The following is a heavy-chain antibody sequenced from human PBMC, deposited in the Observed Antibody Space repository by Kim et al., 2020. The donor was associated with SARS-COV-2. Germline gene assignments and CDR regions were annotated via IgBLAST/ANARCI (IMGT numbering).Heavy chain of an antibody. CDR3: ATGGSNPYYPRGGY. CDR2: IKQDGTDR. V-gene: IGHV3-7*03. CDR1: GFTFSNFW. Sequence: GGSLRLSCAASGFTFSNFWMSWVRQAPGKGLELVANIKQDGTDRYYVDSVKGRFTISRDNAKNSLYLQMTSLRAEDTALYYCATGGSNPYYPRGGYWGQGTLVTVSS. J-gene: IGHJ4*02. D-gene: IGHD3-16*01.